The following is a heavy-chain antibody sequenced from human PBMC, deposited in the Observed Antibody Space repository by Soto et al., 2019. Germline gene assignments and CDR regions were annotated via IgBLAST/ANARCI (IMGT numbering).Heavy chain of an antibody. J-gene: IGHJ5*02. CDR1: GFTLTTYG. Sequence: GGSLRLSCAASGFTLTTYGMHWVRQAPGKGLEWVAAMSYDGTKEYYADSVKGRFTISRDSSRNTLFLQLNSLRAEDTAVYYCEKEFGSNWIDRWGEGNLVTVSS. D-gene: IGHD3-10*01. CDR3: EKEFGSNWIDR. CDR2: MSYDGTKE. V-gene: IGHV3-30*18.